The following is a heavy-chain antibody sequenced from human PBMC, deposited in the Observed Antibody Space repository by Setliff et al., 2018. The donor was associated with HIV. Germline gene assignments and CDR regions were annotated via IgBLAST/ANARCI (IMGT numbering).Heavy chain of an antibody. D-gene: IGHD3-16*01. Sequence: SETLSLTCTVSGDSIISWYWSWIRQPAGKGLEWIGNIYTSGSTNYNTSLKSRVTISEDTSKNQFSLQLSSVTDADTAVYYCARHAPFSGGPQYFRHWGQGTLVTVSS. CDR3: ARHAPFSGGPQYFRH. V-gene: IGHV4-4*09. CDR1: GDSIISWY. J-gene: IGHJ1*01. CDR2: IYTSGST.